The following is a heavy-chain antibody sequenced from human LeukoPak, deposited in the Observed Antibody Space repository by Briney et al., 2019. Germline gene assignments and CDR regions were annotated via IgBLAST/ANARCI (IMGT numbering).Heavy chain of an antibody. CDR3: ARQGTTSYGMDV. D-gene: IGHD1-1*01. Sequence: KPSETLSLTCTVSGGSISSSSYYWGWIRQPPGKGLEWIGEINHSGSTNYNPSLKSRVTISVDTSKNQFSLKVTSVTAADTAVYYCARQGTTSYGMDVWGQGTTVTVSS. CDR1: GGSISSSSYY. CDR2: INHSGST. V-gene: IGHV4-39*01. J-gene: IGHJ6*02.